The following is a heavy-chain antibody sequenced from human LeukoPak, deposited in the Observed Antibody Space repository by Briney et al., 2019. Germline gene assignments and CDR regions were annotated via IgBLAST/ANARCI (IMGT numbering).Heavy chain of an antibody. D-gene: IGHD5-12*01. V-gene: IGHV4-39*01. Sequence: SETLSLSCTVSGGSFSSSTYYWGWIRQPPGKGREWSVSIYYSGSTYYNPSLKSRVTMSVDTSKNQFSLRLSSVTAADTAVYYCASYIVATISDAFDIWGQGTMVTVSS. CDR1: GGSFSSSTYY. CDR2: IYYSGST. CDR3: ASYIVATISDAFDI. J-gene: IGHJ3*02.